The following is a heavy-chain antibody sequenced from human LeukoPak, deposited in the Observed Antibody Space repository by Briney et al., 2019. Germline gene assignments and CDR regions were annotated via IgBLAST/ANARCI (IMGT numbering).Heavy chain of an antibody. D-gene: IGHD3-22*01. CDR3: ARGASVVPCIDNAFDI. CDR2: IKHDGSED. CDR1: GFTFSDYW. Sequence: GGSLRLSCEASGFTFSDYWMSWVRQAPGKGLKWVANIKHDGSEDHYVDSVKGRFTISRDNAKNSLYLQMNSLRADDTALYYCARGASVVPCIDNAFDIWGQGTMVTVSS. J-gene: IGHJ3*02. V-gene: IGHV3-7*01.